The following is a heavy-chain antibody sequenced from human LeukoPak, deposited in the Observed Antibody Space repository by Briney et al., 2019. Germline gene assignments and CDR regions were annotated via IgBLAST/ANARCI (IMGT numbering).Heavy chain of an antibody. V-gene: IGHV3-64*01. J-gene: IGHJ4*02. CDR1: GFTFSSYA. CDR2: ISSNGGST. Sequence: GGSLRLSCAASGFTFSSYAMHWVRQAPGKGLEYVSAISSNGGSTYYANSVKGRFTISRDNSKNTLYLQMGSLRAEDMAVYYCASHRGFDYWGQGTLVTVSS. CDR3: ASHRGFDY.